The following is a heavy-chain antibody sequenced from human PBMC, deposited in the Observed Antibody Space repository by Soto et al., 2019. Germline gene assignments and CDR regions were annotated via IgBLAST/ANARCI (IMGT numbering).Heavy chain of an antibody. V-gene: IGHV3-33*01. Sequence: QVQLVESGGGVVQPGRSLRLSCAASGFTFSSYGMHWVRQAPGKGLEWVAVIWYDGSNKYYADSVKGRFTIPRDNSKNTLYLQMHSLRAEDTAVYYCARDRTTSQVGYWRQGTLVTVSS. CDR2: IWYDGSNK. CDR3: ARDRTTSQVGY. D-gene: IGHD4-17*01. J-gene: IGHJ4*02. CDR1: GFTFSSYG.